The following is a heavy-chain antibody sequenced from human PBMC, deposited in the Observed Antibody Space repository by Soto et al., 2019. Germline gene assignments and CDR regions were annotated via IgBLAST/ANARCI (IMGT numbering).Heavy chain of an antibody. CDR3: ARHLTNVCSGGSCYSGDFAY. D-gene: IGHD2-15*01. J-gene: IGHJ4*02. Sequence: SETLSLTCTVSGGSISSYYWSWIRQPPGKGLEWIGYIYYSGSTNYNPSLKSRVTISVDTSKNQFSLKLSSVTAADTAVYYCARHLTNVCSGGSCYSGDFAYRGQRTPVTVSS. CDR1: GGSISSYY. V-gene: IGHV4-59*08. CDR2: IYYSGST.